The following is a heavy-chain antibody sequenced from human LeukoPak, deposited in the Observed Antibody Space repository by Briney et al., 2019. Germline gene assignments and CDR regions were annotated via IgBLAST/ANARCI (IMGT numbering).Heavy chain of an antibody. V-gene: IGHV4-4*09. J-gene: IGHJ5*02. D-gene: IGHD1-26*01. Sequence: SETLSLTCTVSSGSINSYYWTWIRQPPGKGLEWIGYIYTSGSSNYNPSLRSRVTISVDTSKNQFSLRLTSVTAADTAVYYCARWEGNWFDPWGQGTLVTVSS. CDR3: ARWEGNWFDP. CDR1: SGSINSYY. CDR2: IYTSGSS.